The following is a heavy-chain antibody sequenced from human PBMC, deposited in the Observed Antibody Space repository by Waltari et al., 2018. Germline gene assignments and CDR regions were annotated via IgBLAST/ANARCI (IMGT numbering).Heavy chain of an antibody. CDR1: GFTFSSYA. V-gene: IGHV3-23*01. J-gene: IGHJ5*02. CDR3: AKAYSSSSNWFDP. CDR2: ISGSGGST. Sequence: EVQLLESGGGLVQPGGSLRLSCAASGFTFSSYAMRWVRQAPGKGLEWVPAISGSGGSTYYADSVKGRFTISRDNSKNTLYLQMNSLRAEDTAVYYCAKAYSSSSNWFDPWGQGTLVTVSS. D-gene: IGHD6-13*01.